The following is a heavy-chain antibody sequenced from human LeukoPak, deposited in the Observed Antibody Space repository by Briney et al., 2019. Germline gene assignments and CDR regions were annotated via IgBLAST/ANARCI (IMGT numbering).Heavy chain of an antibody. CDR3: ARDPGTIRFLIWNYFDY. CDR1: GYTLTELS. J-gene: IGHJ4*02. D-gene: IGHD3-3*01. Sequence: ASVTVSCKVSGYTLTELSMHWVRQAPGKGLEWMGGFDPEDGETIYAQKFQGRVTMTEDTSTDTAYMELSRLRSDDTAVYYCARDPGTIRFLIWNYFDYWGQGTLVTVSS. CDR2: FDPEDGET. V-gene: IGHV1-24*01.